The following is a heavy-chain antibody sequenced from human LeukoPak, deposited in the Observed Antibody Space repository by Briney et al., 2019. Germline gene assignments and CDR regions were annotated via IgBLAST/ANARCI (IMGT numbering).Heavy chain of an antibody. Sequence: PSETLSLTCTVSGGSISSGDYYWSWIRQPPGTGLEWIGYIYYSGSTHYNPSLKSRVTISVDTSKNQFSLKLSSVTAADTAVYYCARDQVIVPAVDYWGQGTLVTVSS. CDR3: ARDQVIVPAVDY. J-gene: IGHJ4*02. CDR2: IYYSGST. V-gene: IGHV4-30-4*08. CDR1: GGSISSGDYY. D-gene: IGHD2-2*01.